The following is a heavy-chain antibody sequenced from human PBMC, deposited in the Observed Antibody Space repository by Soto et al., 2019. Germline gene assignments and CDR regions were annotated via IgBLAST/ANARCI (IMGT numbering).Heavy chain of an antibody. V-gene: IGHV4-4*02. CDR3: VTMYYHDSSAFLEY. J-gene: IGHJ4*02. CDR1: GGSVSSSNW. CDR2: IYQSGRT. D-gene: IGHD3-22*01. Sequence: QVQLQESGPGLVKPSGTLSLTCAVSGGSVSSSNWWSWVRQPPGKGLEWIGEIYQSGRTNYNPSLNSRVTLSVDNAKNPFSLKLKSLTAADTAVYYCVTMYYHDSSAFLEYWGQGTLVTVSS.